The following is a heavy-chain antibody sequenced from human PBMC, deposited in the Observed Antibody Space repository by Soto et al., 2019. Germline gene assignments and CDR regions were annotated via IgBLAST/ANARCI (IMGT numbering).Heavy chain of an antibody. CDR1: GYTFTSYG. J-gene: IGHJ3*02. Sequence: QVQLVQSGAEVKKPGASVKVSCKASGYTFTSYGISWVRQAPGQGLAWMGWISAYNGNTNYAQKLQGRVTMTTDTATSTAYMELRSLRSDDTAVYYCARATLSYDFWSGYYDDAFDIWGQGTMVTVSS. D-gene: IGHD3-3*01. CDR2: ISAYNGNT. CDR3: ARATLSYDFWSGYYDDAFDI. V-gene: IGHV1-18*01.